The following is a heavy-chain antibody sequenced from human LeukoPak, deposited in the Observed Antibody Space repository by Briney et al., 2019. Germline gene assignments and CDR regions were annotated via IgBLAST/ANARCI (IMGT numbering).Heavy chain of an antibody. V-gene: IGHV4-59*01. CDR1: GVSISSYY. D-gene: IGHD3-10*01. Sequence: AETLSLTCTVSGVSISSYYWSWIRQPPGKGLEWIGYIYYSGSTNYNPSLKSRVTISVDTSKNQFSLKLSSVTAADTAVYCCARSYYYGSGSGPLFDYWGQGTLVTVSS. CDR3: ARSYYYGSGSGPLFDY. J-gene: IGHJ4*02. CDR2: IYYSGST.